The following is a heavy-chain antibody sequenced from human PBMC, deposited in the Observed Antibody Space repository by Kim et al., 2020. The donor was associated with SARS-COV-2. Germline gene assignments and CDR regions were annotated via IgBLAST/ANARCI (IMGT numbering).Heavy chain of an antibody. J-gene: IGHJ6*02. V-gene: IGHV3-30*04. D-gene: IGHD3-16*01. CDR2: ISFNGDNK. CDR3: ARIGAVGVFFLYGLDV. CDR1: GFTFSTYA. Sequence: GGSRRLSCAASGFTFSTYAMHWVRQAPGKGLEWVAVISFNGDNKNYVDSVKGRFTISRDNSEKTLYLQMNSLRAEDTAVYYCARIGAVGVFFLYGLDVWGQGTTVTVSS.